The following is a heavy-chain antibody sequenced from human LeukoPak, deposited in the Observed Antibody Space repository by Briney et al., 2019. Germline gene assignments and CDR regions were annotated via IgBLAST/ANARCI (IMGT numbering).Heavy chain of an antibody. D-gene: IGHD6-19*01. Sequence: GGSLRLSCAASGFTFSSYEMNWVRQAPGKGLEWVSYISSSGSTIYYANSVKGRFTISRDNAKNSLYLQMNSLRAEDTAVYYCARASGSSGWYHFDYWGQGTLVTVSS. CDR3: ARASGSSGWYHFDY. V-gene: IGHV3-48*03. CDR2: ISSSGSTI. J-gene: IGHJ4*02. CDR1: GFTFSSYE.